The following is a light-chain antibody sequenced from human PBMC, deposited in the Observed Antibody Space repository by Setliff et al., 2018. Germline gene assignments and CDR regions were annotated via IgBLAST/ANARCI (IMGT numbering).Light chain of an antibody. J-gene: IGLJ1*01. CDR2: YVR. V-gene: IGLV2-14*03. CDR3: SSYTGISTYV. Sequence: QSVLTQPASVSGSPGQSITIPCTGTSSDVGGYDYVSWYQQHPGKAPKLLIYYVRDRPSGVSDRFSGSKSGNTASLTISGLQAEDEADYYCSSYTGISTYVFGTGTRSPS. CDR1: SSDVGGYDY.